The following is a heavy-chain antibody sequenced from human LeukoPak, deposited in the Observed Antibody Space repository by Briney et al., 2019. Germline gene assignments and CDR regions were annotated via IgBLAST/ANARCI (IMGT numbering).Heavy chain of an antibody. CDR1: GFTFSSYG. V-gene: IGHV3-33*01. J-gene: IGHJ4*02. CDR2: IWYDGSNK. Sequence: GRSLSLSCAASGFTFSSYGMHWVRQAPGKGLEWVAVIWYDGSNKYYADSVKGRFTISRDNSKNTLYLQMNSLRAEDTAVYYCARDSCGGDCSFDYWGQGTLVTVSS. D-gene: IGHD2-21*02. CDR3: ARDSCGGDCSFDY.